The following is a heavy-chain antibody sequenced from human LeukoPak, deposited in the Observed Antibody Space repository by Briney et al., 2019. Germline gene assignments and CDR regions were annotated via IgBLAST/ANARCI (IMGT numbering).Heavy chain of an antibody. CDR2: ISDSGGT. CDR1: GGSIFSYY. Sequence: PSETLSLTCTVSGGSIFSYYWSWIRQPRGKGLNWIGYISDSGGTNYNPSLKSRVSISVDTSKNEFSLKLNSVTAADTAVYYCARGGMFGGVIDYWGQGTLVTVSS. V-gene: IGHV4-59*01. J-gene: IGHJ4*02. CDR3: ARGGMFGGVIDY. D-gene: IGHD3-16*02.